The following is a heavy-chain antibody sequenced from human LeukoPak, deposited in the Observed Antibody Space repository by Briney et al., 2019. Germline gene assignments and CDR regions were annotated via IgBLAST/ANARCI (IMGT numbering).Heavy chain of an antibody. CDR3: ARHPRSCTGAGTCFSWFDA. CDR2: MYHSGST. Sequence: SETLSLTCTVSGGSISSYFWSWIRQSPGKGLEWIGLMYHSGSTNYNPSLKSRVIMSVDTSKNQFSLRLHSVTAADTAMYYCARHPRSCTGAGTCFSWFDASGQGILVTVSS. CDR1: GGSISSYF. J-gene: IGHJ5*02. V-gene: IGHV4-59*08. D-gene: IGHD2-8*02.